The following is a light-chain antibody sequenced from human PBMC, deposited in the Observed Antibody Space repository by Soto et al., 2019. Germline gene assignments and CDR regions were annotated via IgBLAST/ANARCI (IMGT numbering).Light chain of an antibody. V-gene: IGKV3-20*01. CDR2: GAS. CDR1: QSVRNSY. CDR3: QQYGSSPYT. J-gene: IGKJ2*01. Sequence: EILLTQSPGTLSLSPGERATLSCRASQSVRNSYLAWYQQKPGQAPRLLIYGASGRATGIPDRFSGSGSGTAFTLTISRLEPDGFAVYFCQQYGSSPYTFGQGTKLEI.